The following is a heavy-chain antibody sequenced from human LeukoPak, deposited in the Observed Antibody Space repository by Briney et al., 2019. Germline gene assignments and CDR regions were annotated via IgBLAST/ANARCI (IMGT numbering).Heavy chain of an antibody. CDR2: ISPNSGGT. V-gene: IGHV1-2*02. D-gene: IGHD3-10*01. CDR3: ARATYITVVRGATHMDV. Sequence: GASVKVSCKASGYTFTGYYIQWVRQAPGEGLEWMGWISPNSGGTNYAQKFRGRVTMTRDTSISTAYMELSRLRSDDTAIYYCARATYITVVRGATHMDVWGKGTTVTISS. J-gene: IGHJ6*03. CDR1: GYTFTGYY.